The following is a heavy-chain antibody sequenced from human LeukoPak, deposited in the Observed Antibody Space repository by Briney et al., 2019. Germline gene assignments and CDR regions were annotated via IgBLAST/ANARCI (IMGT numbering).Heavy chain of an antibody. J-gene: IGHJ4*02. CDR3: ARDRVCSGGSCYSGFDY. Sequence: GGSLRLTCAASGFTFSDYYMSWIRQAPGKGLEWVSYISSSSSYTNYADSVKGRFTISRDNAKNSLYLQMNSLRAEDTAVYYCARDRVCSGGSCYSGFDYWGQGTLVTVSS. D-gene: IGHD2-15*01. CDR2: ISSSSSYT. V-gene: IGHV3-11*06. CDR1: GFTFSDYY.